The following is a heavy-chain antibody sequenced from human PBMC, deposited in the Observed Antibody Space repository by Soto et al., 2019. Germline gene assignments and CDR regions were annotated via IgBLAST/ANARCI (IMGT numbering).Heavy chain of an antibody. J-gene: IGHJ4*02. D-gene: IGHD3-22*01. CDR2: IIPIFGTA. CDR1: GGTFSSYA. Sequence: GASVKVSCKASGGTFSSYAISWVRQAPGQGLEWMGEIIPIFGTANYAQKFQGRVTITADKSTSTAYMELSSLRSEDTAVYYCSCIYDSSGYYWHSPSYYFDYWGQGTLVTVSS. V-gene: IGHV1-69*06. CDR3: SCIYDSSGYYWHSPSYYFDY.